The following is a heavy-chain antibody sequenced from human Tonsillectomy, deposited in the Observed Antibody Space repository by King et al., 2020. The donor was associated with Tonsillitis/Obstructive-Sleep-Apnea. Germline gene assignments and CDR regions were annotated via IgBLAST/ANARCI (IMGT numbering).Heavy chain of an antibody. J-gene: IGHJ4*02. V-gene: IGHV1-2*02. Sequence: VQLVESGAEVKKPGASVKVSCTASGYTFTDYYMHWVRQAPGQGLEWMGWINPNSGGTDSAPKFRGRVTMTRDTSISTAYMELSSLTSDDTAVYYCARGPRGYSYGSVDYWGQGTLVTVSS. CDR2: INPNSGGT. CDR3: ARGPRGYSYGSVDY. D-gene: IGHD5-18*01. CDR1: GYTFTDYY.